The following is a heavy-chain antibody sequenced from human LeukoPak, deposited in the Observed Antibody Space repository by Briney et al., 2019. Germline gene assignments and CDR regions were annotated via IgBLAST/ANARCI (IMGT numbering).Heavy chain of an antibody. J-gene: IGHJ4*02. D-gene: IGHD3-22*01. V-gene: IGHV3-21*01. Sequence: PGGSLRLXCAASGFTFSSYSINWVRQAPGKGLEWVSSISYSSSYIYYADSVKGRFTISRDNPKNSLYLQMNSLGAEDTAVYYCARDLGWYYYDSSGYPGFDYWGQGTLVTVSS. CDR3: ARDLGWYYYDSSGYPGFDY. CDR1: GFTFSSYS. CDR2: ISYSSSYI.